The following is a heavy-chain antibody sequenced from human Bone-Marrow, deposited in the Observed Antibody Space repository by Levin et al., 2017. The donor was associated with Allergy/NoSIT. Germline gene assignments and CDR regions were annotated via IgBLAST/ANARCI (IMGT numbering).Heavy chain of an antibody. CDR2: IWYDGSNK. V-gene: IGHV3-33*01. CDR1: GFTFSSYG. D-gene: IGHD2-21*02. J-gene: IGHJ3*02. CDR3: ARDMLCGGDCYTHTFYAFDI. Sequence: GWSLRLSCAASGFTFSSYGMHWVRQAPGKGLEWVAVIWYDGSNKYYADSVKGRFTISRDNSKNTLYLQMNSLRAEDTAVYYCARDMLCGGDCYTHTFYAFDIWGQGTMVTVSS.